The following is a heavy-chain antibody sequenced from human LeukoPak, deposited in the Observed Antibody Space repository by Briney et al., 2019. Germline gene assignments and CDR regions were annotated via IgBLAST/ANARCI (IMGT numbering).Heavy chain of an antibody. Sequence: KPSETLSLTCAVYGGSFSGYYWSWIRQPPGKGLEWIGEINHSGSTNYNPSLKSRVTISVDTSKNQFSLKLSSVTAADTAVYYCARVSRTWGYYYYYMDVWGKGTTVTISS. CDR1: GGSFSGYY. CDR3: ARVSRTWGYYYYYMDV. D-gene: IGHD7-27*01. J-gene: IGHJ6*03. CDR2: INHSGST. V-gene: IGHV4-34*01.